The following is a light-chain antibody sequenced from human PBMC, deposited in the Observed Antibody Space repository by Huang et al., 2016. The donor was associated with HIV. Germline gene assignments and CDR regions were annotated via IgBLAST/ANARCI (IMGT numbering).Light chain of an antibody. CDR2: GAS. CDR3: QQLSTYPRT. V-gene: IGKV1-9*01. CDR1: EGIGNY. J-gene: IGKJ1*01. Sequence: IPLTQSPSSLSGSVGDRVTITCRASEGIGNYLAWYQQKPGKAPKLLVYGASTLQNGVPSRCSCTGSGTHFTLTISSLQPEDFATYYCQQLSTYPRTFGQGTKVEIK.